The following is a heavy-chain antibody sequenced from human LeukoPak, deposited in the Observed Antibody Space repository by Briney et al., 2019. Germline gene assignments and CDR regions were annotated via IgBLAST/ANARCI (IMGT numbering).Heavy chain of an antibody. Sequence: SETLSLTCAVYGGSFSGYYWSWVRQPPGKGLEWIGEINHSGSSNYNPALKSRVTISVDTSKNQFSLTLSSVTAADTAVYYCARGRQVLRFLEWRQSNWFDPWGQGTLVTVSS. J-gene: IGHJ5*02. CDR2: INHSGSS. V-gene: IGHV4-34*01. CDR3: ARGRQVLRFLEWRQSNWFDP. D-gene: IGHD3-3*01. CDR1: GGSFSGYY.